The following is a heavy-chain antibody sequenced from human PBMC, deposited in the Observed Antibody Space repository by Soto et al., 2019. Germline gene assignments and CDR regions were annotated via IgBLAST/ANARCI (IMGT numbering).Heavy chain of an antibody. Sequence: PSETLSLTCTFSGGSISSGGYYLSWIRQHPGKGLEWIGYIYYSGSTYYNPSLKSRVTISVDTSKNQFSLKLSSVTAADTAVYYCASASGYDYYFDYWGQGTLVTVSS. CDR3: ASASGYDYYFDY. J-gene: IGHJ4*02. CDR1: GGSISSGGYY. CDR2: IYYSGST. D-gene: IGHD5-12*01. V-gene: IGHV4-31*03.